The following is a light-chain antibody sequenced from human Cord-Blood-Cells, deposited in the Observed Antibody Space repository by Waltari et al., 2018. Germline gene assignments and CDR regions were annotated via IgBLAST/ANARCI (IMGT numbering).Light chain of an antibody. CDR1: SSNIGAGYD. CDR2: GTS. J-gene: IGLJ3*02. V-gene: IGLV1-40*01. Sequence: QSVLTQPPSVSGAPGQRVTISCTGSSSNIGAGYDVHWYQQRPGPAPKLLIYGTSNRPSGVPGRFSGSKSGTSASLAITGLQAEDEADYYCQSYDSSLSGWVFGGGTKLTVL. CDR3: QSYDSSLSGWV.